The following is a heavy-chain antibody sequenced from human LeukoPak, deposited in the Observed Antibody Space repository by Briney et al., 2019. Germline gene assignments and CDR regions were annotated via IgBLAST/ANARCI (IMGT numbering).Heavy chain of an antibody. CDR3: AREANVLLWFGELFEMDY. V-gene: IGHV1-18*01. CDR2: ISAYNGNT. D-gene: IGHD3-10*01. CDR1: GYTFTSYG. J-gene: IGHJ4*02. Sequence: ASVKVSCKASGYTFTSYGISWVRQAPGQGLEWMGWISAYNGNTNYAQKLQGRVTMTTDTSTSTAYMELRSLRSDDTAVYYCAREANVLLWFGELFEMDYWGQGTLVTVSS.